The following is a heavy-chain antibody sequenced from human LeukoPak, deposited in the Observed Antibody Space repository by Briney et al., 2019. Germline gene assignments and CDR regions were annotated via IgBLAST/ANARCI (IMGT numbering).Heavy chain of an antibody. CDR2: IGQDGSAK. CDR1: GFTFSSYW. D-gene: IGHD1-20*01. Sequence: GGSLRLSCATSGFTFSSYWMSWVRQVPGKGLEWVASIGQDGSAKTYVDSVKGRFTISRDNAKNSLYLQMNSLTAEDTAVYYCVYVAYNWNPGSAWGQGTLVTVSS. CDR3: VYVAYNWNPGSA. V-gene: IGHV3-7*01. J-gene: IGHJ5*02.